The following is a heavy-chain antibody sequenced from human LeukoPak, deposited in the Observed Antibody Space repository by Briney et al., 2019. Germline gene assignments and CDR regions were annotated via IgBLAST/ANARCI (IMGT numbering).Heavy chain of an antibody. CDR3: AREGAVTTTVVTTGADAFDV. V-gene: IGHV3-48*01. J-gene: IGHJ3*01. Sequence: GGSLRLSCAASGFIFGDYNMNWVRQAPGKGLEWVSYITSSSSTIYYADSVKGRFTISRDNAKKSLFLQMNSLRAEDTAVYYCAREGAVTTTVVTTGADAFDVWGQGTMVAVSS. CDR1: GFIFGDYN. D-gene: IGHD4-23*01. CDR2: ITSSSSTI.